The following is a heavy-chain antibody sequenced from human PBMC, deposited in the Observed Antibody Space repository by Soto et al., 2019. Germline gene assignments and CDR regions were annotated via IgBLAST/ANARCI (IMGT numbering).Heavy chain of an antibody. Sequence: EVQLVESGGDLVQPGGCLRLSGAASEFNCRDNNMNWFRQAPGKGLDWVSNITATTGITYYSGSVKGRFTSSRDNPKNSLSLQINSLRDEDTALYYCVRAACGDCYGYGYWGQGTLVIVSS. CDR1: EFNCRDNN. CDR3: VRAACGDCYGYGY. D-gene: IGHD5-18*01. J-gene: IGHJ4*02. V-gene: IGHV3-48*02. CDR2: ITATTGIT.